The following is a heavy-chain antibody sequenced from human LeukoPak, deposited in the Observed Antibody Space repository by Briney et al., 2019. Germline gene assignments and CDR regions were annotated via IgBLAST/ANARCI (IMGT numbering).Heavy chain of an antibody. D-gene: IGHD5-12*01. CDR1: GDSITSYC. J-gene: IGHJ4*02. CDR3: ARGTDNSGYDPFDY. V-gene: IGHV4-59*01. Sequence: SETLSLTCTVSGDSITSYCWSWIRQPPGKGLEWIGYIYYTGSTNYNPSLKSRVTISVDTSKNQFSLKLSSVTAADTALYYCARGTDNSGYDPFDYWGQGTLVTVSS. CDR2: IYYTGST.